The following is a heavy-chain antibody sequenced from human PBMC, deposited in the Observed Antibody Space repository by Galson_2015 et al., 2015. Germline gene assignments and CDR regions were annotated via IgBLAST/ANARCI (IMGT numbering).Heavy chain of an antibody. CDR3: AKGTYYYGSGSSLDY. CDR2: ISYDGSNK. J-gene: IGHJ4*02. V-gene: IGHV3-30*18. D-gene: IGHD3-10*01. CDR1: GFTFSSYG. Sequence: SLRLSCAASGFTFSSYGMHWVRQAPGKGLEWVAVISYDGSNKYYADSEKGRFTISRDNSKNTLYLQMNSLRTEDTALYYCAKGTYYYGSGSSLDYWGQGTLVTVSS.